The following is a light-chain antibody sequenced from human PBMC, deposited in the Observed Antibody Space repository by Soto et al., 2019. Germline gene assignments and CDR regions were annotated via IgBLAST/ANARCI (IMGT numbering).Light chain of an antibody. J-gene: IGKJ3*01. V-gene: IGKV1-33*01. CDR1: QDITNS. CDR2: DAS. Sequence: DIHMTQSPSSLSASVGDRVTISCQASQDITNSLNWYQQRPGKAPKLLIIDASNFETGVPSRFSGSGSGTHFTLTITSLQPEDIATYYCQQYYDLPHTFGPGTKVDIK. CDR3: QQYYDLPHT.